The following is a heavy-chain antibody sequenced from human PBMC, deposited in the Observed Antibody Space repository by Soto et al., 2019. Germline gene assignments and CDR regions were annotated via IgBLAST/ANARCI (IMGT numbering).Heavy chain of an antibody. CDR2: INAGNGNT. D-gene: IGHD2-15*01. Sequence: QVQLVQSGAEVKKPGASVKVSCKASGYTFTSYAMHWVRQAPGQRLEWMGWINAGNGNTKYSQKSQGRVHTTRDTSASTDYMELSSLRSEDTAVSYCAREYCSGGSCPLYYGMDVWGQGTTVTVSS. CDR3: AREYCSGGSCPLYYGMDV. CDR1: GYTFTSYA. J-gene: IGHJ6*02. V-gene: IGHV1-3*01.